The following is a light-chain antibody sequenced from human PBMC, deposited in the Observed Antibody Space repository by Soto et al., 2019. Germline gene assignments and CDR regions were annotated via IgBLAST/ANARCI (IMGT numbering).Light chain of an antibody. J-gene: IGKJ3*01. CDR1: QSVSSS. Sequence: EIVMTQSPATLSVSPGERATLSCRASQSVSSSLAWYQQKPGQAPRLLIYGASTRATGIPARFSGSGSGTEFTLTISSLQSGDFATYYCQQYDNFPFTFGPGTKVDFK. V-gene: IGKV3-15*01. CDR2: GAS. CDR3: QQYDNFPFT.